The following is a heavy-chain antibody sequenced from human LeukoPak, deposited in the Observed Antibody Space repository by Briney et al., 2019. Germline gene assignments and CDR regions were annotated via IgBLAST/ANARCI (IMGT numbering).Heavy chain of an antibody. CDR3: ATDIAVSDSYFDY. Sequence: PGGSLRLSCGESGFAFSNNGMHWVRQAPGKGLEWVAFIRYDAANQYYADSVKGRFTISRDNSKNTLYWQMDSLRSEDTAIYHCATDIAVSDSYFDYWGQGTLVTVSS. D-gene: IGHD6-19*01. J-gene: IGHJ4*02. CDR1: GFAFSNNG. V-gene: IGHV3-30*02. CDR2: IRYDAANQ.